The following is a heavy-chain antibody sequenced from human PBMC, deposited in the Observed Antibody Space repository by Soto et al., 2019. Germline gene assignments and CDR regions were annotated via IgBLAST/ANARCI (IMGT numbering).Heavy chain of an antibody. V-gene: IGHV3-30*18. D-gene: IGHD1-1*01. CDR3: AKEGPITNWYFDY. Sequence: QVQLVESEGGVVQPGRSLRLSCTASGFTFSNYGMHWVRQAPGRGLEWVTVISYDGNVAYYADSVKGRFTSSRDNSKNTLYLQMNSLRTEDTAVYYCAKEGPITNWYFDYGSQGTLVTVSS. CDR1: GFTFSNYG. J-gene: IGHJ4*02. CDR2: ISYDGNVA.